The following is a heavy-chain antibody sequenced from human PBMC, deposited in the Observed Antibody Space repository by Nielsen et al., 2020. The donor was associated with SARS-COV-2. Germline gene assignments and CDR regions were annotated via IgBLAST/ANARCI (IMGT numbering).Heavy chain of an antibody. CDR3: ARAIYSNPDSDYYYGMDV. CDR1: GFTFSSYA. D-gene: IGHD4-11*01. V-gene: IGHV3-30*04. J-gene: IGHJ6*02. CDR2: ISYDGSNK. Sequence: GESLKISCAASGFTFSSYAMHWVRQAPGKGLEWVAVISYDGSNKYYADSVKGRFTISRDNSKNTLYLQMNSLRAEDTAVYYCARAIYSNPDSDYYYGMDVWGQGTTVTVSS.